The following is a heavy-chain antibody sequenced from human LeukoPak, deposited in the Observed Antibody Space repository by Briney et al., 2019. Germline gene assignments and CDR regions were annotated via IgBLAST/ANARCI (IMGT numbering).Heavy chain of an antibody. CDR2: MNPNSGNT. D-gene: IGHD6-19*01. CDR1: GYTFTSYD. J-gene: IGHJ4*02. CDR3: ARYQAVAAYFDY. V-gene: IGHV1-8*01. Sequence: ASVTVSCKASGYTFTSYDINWVRQATGQGLEWMGWMNPNSGNTGYAQKFQGRVTMTRNTSISTAYMELSSLRSEDTAVYYCARYQAVAAYFDYWGQGTLVTVSS.